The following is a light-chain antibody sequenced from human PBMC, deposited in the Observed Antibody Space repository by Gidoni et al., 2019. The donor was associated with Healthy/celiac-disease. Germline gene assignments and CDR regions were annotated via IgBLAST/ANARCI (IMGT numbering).Light chain of an antibody. V-gene: IGLV3-1*01. CDR2: QDS. J-gene: IGLJ2*01. Sequence: SYELTQPPSVSVSPGQTASITCSGDKLGDKYACCYQQKPGQSPVLVIYQDSKRPSGIPERFSGSNSGNTATLTISGTQAMDEADYYCQAWDSSTSPFGGGTKLTVL. CDR1: KLGDKY. CDR3: QAWDSSTSP.